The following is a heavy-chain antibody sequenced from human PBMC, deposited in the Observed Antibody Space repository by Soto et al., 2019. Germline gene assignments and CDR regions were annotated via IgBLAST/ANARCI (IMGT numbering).Heavy chain of an antibody. CDR3: ARGSKCGDYPRWFDA. Sequence: QVQLVQSGAEVKKPGASVKVSCKASGYTFTSYDINWVRQATGQGLEYLGWMNPNRGNTGYVQKFQCRLTMPSDTPMSTAYMERSSLRSEDTAVYYGARGSKCGDYPRWFDAWGQGTLVTVSS. J-gene: IGHJ5*02. V-gene: IGHV1-8*01. CDR1: GYTFTSYD. D-gene: IGHD4-17*01. CDR2: MNPNRGNT.